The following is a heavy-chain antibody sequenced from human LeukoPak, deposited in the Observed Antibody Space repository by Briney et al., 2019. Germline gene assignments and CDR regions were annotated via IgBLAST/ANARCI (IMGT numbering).Heavy chain of an antibody. D-gene: IGHD2/OR15-2a*01. J-gene: IGHJ4*02. CDR3: VRHAPHENGNKRGFEY. CDR2: IYYSGNT. V-gene: IGHV4-39*01. Sequence: PSETLSLTCTVSGDSITSSSYSWGWIRQPPGKGLEWLASIYYSGNTHHNPSLRSRVTISVDTSKNHFSLMLTSVSAADTAVYYCVRHAPHENGNKRGFEYWGQGTLVTVSS. CDR1: GDSITSSSYS.